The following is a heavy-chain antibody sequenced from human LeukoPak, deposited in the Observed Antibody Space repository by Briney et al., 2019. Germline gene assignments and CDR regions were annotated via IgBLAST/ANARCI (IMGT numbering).Heavy chain of an antibody. V-gene: IGHV3-30-3*01. CDR1: GFTFSSYA. J-gene: IGHJ4*02. D-gene: IGHD3-9*01. CDR3: ARDGLLTINGRDGASYYFDY. CDR2: ISYDGSNK. Sequence: GGSLRLSCAASGFTFSSYAMHWVRQAPGKGLEWVAVISYDGSNKYYADSVKGRFTISRDNSKNTLYLQMNSLRAEDTAAYYCARDGLLTINGRDGASYYFDYWGQGTLVTVSS.